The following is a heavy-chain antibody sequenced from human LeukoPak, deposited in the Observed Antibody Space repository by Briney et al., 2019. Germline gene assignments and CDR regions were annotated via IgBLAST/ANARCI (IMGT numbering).Heavy chain of an antibody. Sequence: SETLSLTCTVSGGSINSYYWSWIRQSPGKGLEWIGYIYYSGSANYNPSLKSRVTLSVHTSKNQFSLMESSVTAADTAVFYCARHAPGYFDYWGQGTLVTVSS. V-gene: IGHV4-59*08. CDR1: GGSINSYY. CDR3: ARHAPGYFDY. CDR2: IYYSGSA. J-gene: IGHJ4*02.